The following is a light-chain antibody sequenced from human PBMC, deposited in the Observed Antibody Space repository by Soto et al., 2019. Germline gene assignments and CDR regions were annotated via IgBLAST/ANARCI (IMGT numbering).Light chain of an antibody. CDR3: QQYGNSSWT. CDR1: QSVSGSF. V-gene: IGKV3-20*01. J-gene: IGKJ1*01. Sequence: ELVLTQSPGTLSLSPGERATLSCRASQSVSGSFLAWYRQKPGQAPRLLIYRASSRAPGIPDRFSGSGSGTDFTLTISRLEPEDFAVYYCQQYGNSSWTFGQGTKVEIK. CDR2: RAS.